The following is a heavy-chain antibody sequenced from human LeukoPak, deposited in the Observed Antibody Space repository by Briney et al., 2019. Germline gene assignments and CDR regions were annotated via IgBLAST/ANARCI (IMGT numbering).Heavy chain of an antibody. Sequence: SETLSLTCTVSGDSIRRYYWSWIRQPPGKGLEWIGYIYYSGSTKYNPSLKSRVTISVDTSKNQFSLKLSSVTAADTAVYYCARERAAAGTDYWGQGTLVTVSS. CDR2: IYYSGST. CDR1: GDSIRRYY. J-gene: IGHJ4*02. CDR3: ARERAAAGTDY. D-gene: IGHD6-13*01. V-gene: IGHV4-59*01.